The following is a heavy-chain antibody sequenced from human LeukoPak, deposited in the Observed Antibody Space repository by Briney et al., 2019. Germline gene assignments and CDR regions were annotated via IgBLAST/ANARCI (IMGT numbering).Heavy chain of an antibody. CDR3: ARTMEWELGYFDY. CDR1: GASISSYY. V-gene: IGHV4-59*07. J-gene: IGHJ4*02. Sequence: PSHTLSLTFTVSGASISSYYWSWIRQPPGKGLEWNGYIYYSGSTNYNPSLKSRVTISVDTSKNQFSLKLSSVTAADTAVYYCARTMEWELGYFDYWGQGTLVTVSS. CDR2: IYYSGST. D-gene: IGHD1-26*01.